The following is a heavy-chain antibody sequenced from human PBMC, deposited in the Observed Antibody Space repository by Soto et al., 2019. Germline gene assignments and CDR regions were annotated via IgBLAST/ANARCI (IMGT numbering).Heavy chain of an antibody. CDR1: GFIFSSYW. CDR2: ISSDARST. CDR3: VRIGQDYGFGDL. V-gene: IGHV3-74*01. D-gene: IGHD4-17*01. J-gene: IGHJ4*02. Sequence: EAELVESGGGLVQPGGSLRLSCTASGFIFSSYWMHWVRQTPGKGLVWVSRISSDARSTIYADSVKGRFTISRDNANNILYLQMDSLRVEDTAVYFCVRIGQDYGFGDLWGQGTLVTVSS.